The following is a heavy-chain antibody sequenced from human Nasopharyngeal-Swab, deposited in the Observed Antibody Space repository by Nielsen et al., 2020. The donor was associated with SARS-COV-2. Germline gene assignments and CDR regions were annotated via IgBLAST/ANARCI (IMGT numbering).Heavy chain of an antibody. CDR2: IYYSGGT. V-gene: IGHV4-61*08. D-gene: IGHD6-13*01. Sequence: SETLSLTCTVSGGSISSGGYYWSWIRQHPGKGLEWIGYIYYSGGTYYNPSLKSRVTISVDPSKNQFSLKLTSVTAADTAVYYCARGLAAAWYGIYYFDYWGQGTLVTVSS. J-gene: IGHJ4*02. CDR3: ARGLAAAWYGIYYFDY. CDR1: GGSISSGGYY.